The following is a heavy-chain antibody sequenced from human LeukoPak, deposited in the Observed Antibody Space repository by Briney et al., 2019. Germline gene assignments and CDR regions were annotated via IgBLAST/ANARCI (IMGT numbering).Heavy chain of an antibody. CDR1: GFTFSSYS. Sequence: GGSLRLSCAASGFTFSSYSMNWVRQAPGKGLEWVSYISSSSSTIYYADSVKGRFTISRDNAKNSLYLQMNSLRAEDTAVYYCARDQGHYYDSSGYPNWFDPWGQGTLVTVSS. V-gene: IGHV3-48*01. CDR3: ARDQGHYYDSSGYPNWFDP. CDR2: ISSSSSTI. D-gene: IGHD3-22*01. J-gene: IGHJ5*02.